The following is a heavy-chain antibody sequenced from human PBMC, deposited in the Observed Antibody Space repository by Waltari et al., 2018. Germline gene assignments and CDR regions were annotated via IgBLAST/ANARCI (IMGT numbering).Heavy chain of an antibody. CDR2: VSYSGAT. CDR1: GVSITSNRHY. J-gene: IGHJ3*01. V-gene: IGHV4-39*01. D-gene: IGHD5-12*01. CDR3: ATYIGASVGTAAFDV. Sequence: QLQLQESGPRLVKPSETLSLTCTVSGVSITSNRHYWAWIRQSPGQGLEWIGTVSYSGATYISPSLKSRVSVSRDTSKTQLSLILGSVTAADMAVYYCATYIGASVGTAAFDVWGQGTMVTVSS.